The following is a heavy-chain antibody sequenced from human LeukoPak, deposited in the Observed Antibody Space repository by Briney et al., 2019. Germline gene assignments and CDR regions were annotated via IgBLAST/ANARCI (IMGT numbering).Heavy chain of an antibody. CDR2: IYYSGST. Sequence: PSGTLSLTCTVSGGSISSGDYYWSWIRQPPGKGLEWIGYIYYSGSTYYNPSLKSRVTISVDTSKNQFSLKLSSVTAADTAVYYCASRTRSYYYYGMDVWGQGTTVTVSS. J-gene: IGHJ6*02. D-gene: IGHD1-14*01. CDR3: ASRTRSYYYYGMDV. V-gene: IGHV4-30-4*01. CDR1: GGSISSGDYY.